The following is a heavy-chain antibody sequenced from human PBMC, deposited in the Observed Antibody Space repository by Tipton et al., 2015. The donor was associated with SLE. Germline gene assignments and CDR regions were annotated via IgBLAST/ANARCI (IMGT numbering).Heavy chain of an antibody. CDR2: IYSSGSI. CDR1: GGSMAHYY. CDR3: ARNKAVAGTVIEY. V-gene: IGHV4-4*07. D-gene: IGHD6-19*01. J-gene: IGHJ4*02. Sequence: TLSLTCTVSGGSMAHYYWNWIRQSAEKGLEWIGRIYSSGSIDYNPSLKSRVTMSVDTSKNQFSLKLTSLTAADTALYYCARNKAVAGTVIEYWGPGTLVTVSS.